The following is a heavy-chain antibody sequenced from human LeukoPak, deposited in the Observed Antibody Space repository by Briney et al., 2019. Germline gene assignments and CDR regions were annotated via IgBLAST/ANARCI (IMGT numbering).Heavy chain of an antibody. D-gene: IGHD6-19*01. CDR1: GYTFTSYG. Sequence: RASVKVSCKASGYTFTSYGISWVRQAPGQGLEWMGCISAYNGNTNYAQKLQGRVTMTTDTSTSAAYMELRSLRSDDTAVYYCAFYDPGYSSGLDYWGQGTLVNVSS. CDR2: ISAYNGNT. J-gene: IGHJ4*02. V-gene: IGHV1-18*01. CDR3: AFYDPGYSSGLDY.